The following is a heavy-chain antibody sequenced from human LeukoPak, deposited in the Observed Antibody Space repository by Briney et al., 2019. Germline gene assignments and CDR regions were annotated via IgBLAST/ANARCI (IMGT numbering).Heavy chain of an antibody. V-gene: IGHV4-59*01. CDR3: GRRPAVDGPIDN. J-gene: IGHJ4*02. CDR2: IYSSGTT. CDR1: GRSLHRSF. Sequence: SETLSLTCVVSGRSLHRSFWTWVRQPPGKGLEWIGRIYSSGTTDYSPSLKSRLTISIDTSKNQFSLRLASVTAADTAVYYCGRRPAVDGPIDNWGQGILVAVSS. D-gene: IGHD3/OR15-3a*01.